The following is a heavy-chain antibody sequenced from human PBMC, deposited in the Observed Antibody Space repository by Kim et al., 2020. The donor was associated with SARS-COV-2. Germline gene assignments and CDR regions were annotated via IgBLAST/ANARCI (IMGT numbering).Heavy chain of an antibody. V-gene: IGHV4-30-2*01. CDR2: IYHSGYT. Sequence: SETLSLTCAVSGASISSGDFSWSWIRQPPGKGLEWIGYIYHSGYTYYNPSLWGRVTISLDMSKNHFSLNLTSVTAADTAVYYCASGSESSGKSFDYLGQGTLVTVSS. CDR3: ASGSESSGKSFDY. CDR1: GASISSGDFS. D-gene: IGHD6-19*01. J-gene: IGHJ4*02.